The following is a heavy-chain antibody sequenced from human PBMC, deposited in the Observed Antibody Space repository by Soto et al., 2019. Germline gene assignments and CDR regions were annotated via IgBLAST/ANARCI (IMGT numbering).Heavy chain of an antibody. CDR3: AKWGITQYYFDY. CDR2: IHPSDSDT. V-gene: IGHV5-51*01. D-gene: IGHD3-16*01. CDR1: GYIFTTYW. J-gene: IGHJ4*02. Sequence: VESLKISCKVSGYIFTTYWICCLLQMPGKGLEWMGIIHPSDSDTRYSPSFQGQVTISADKSISTAFLQWNSLKASDTAMYYCAKWGITQYYFDYWGQGTLVTVSS.